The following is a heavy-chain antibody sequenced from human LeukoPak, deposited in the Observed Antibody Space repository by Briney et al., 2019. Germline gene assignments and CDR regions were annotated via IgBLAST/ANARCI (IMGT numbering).Heavy chain of an antibody. D-gene: IGHD2-15*01. CDR1: GGSISSSFYY. CDR3: ARSEPYCSGGSCYYYYYGMDV. Sequence: PSETLSLTCTVSGGSISSSFYYWGWIRQPPGKGLEWIGSIYHSGSTNYNPSLKSRVTISVDTSKNQFSLKLSSVTAADTAVYYCARSEPYCSGGSCYYYYYGMDVWGQGTTVTVSS. J-gene: IGHJ6*02. V-gene: IGHV4-39*07. CDR2: IYHSGST.